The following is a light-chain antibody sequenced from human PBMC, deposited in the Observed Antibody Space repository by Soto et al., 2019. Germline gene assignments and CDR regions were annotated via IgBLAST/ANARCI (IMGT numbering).Light chain of an antibody. Sequence: QSVLTPPASVSGSPGQSITISCTGTSSDVGGYNYVSWYQQHPGKAPKLMIYDVSNRPSGVSNRFSGSKSGNTASLTISGLQAEDEADYYCISYTSSSTTFHVLGTGTKRTVL. CDR2: DVS. J-gene: IGLJ1*01. CDR3: ISYTSSSTTFHV. V-gene: IGLV2-14*01. CDR1: SSDVGGYNY.